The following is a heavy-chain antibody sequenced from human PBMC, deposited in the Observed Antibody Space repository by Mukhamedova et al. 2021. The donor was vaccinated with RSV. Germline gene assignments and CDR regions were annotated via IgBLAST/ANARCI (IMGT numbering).Heavy chain of an antibody. Sequence: GLEWVSGISGSGDYTYYADSVKGRFTISRDNSKNTLYLQMNNLRAEDTAVYYCAQAGGLVLVVGAMNWFYPCGQGTLVTVS. D-gene: IGHD2-15*01. J-gene: IGHJ5*02. CDR3: AQAGGLVLVVGAMNWFYP. V-gene: IGHV3-23*01. CDR2: ISGSGDYT.